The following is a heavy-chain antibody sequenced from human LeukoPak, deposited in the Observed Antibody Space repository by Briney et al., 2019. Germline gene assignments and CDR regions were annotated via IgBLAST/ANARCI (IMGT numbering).Heavy chain of an antibody. CDR3: ARAPREVRGLVDY. CDR2: IKQDGSEK. J-gene: IGHJ4*02. CDR1: GFTFSSYW. D-gene: IGHD3-10*01. Sequence: PGGSLRLCCAASGFTFSSYWMSWVRQAPGKGLEWVANIKQDGSEKYYVDSVKGRFTISRDNAKNSLYLQMNSLRAEDTAVYYCARAPREVRGLVDYWGQGTLVTVSS. V-gene: IGHV3-7*01.